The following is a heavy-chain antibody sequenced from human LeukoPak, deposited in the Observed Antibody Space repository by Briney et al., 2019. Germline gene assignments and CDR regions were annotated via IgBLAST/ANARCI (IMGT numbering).Heavy chain of an antibody. J-gene: IGHJ4*02. CDR3: ATHAGGISATGTSPFDY. CDR2: IYYSGST. Sequence: SETLSLTYTVSGASFSSSTYYWGGIRQPPGKGREWIGSIYYSGSTYYNPSPKSRVTMSVDTSKNQFSLKLSSVTAADTAVYYCATHAGGISATGTSPFDYWGQGTLVTVSS. V-gene: IGHV4-39*01. D-gene: IGHD6-13*01. CDR1: GASFSSSTYY.